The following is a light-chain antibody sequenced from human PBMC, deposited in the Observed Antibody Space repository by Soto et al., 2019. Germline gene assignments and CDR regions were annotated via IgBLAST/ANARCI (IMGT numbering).Light chain of an antibody. V-gene: IGLV2-8*01. CDR3: SAYAGSSTWV. CDR1: SSDVGGYNY. J-gene: IGLJ2*01. Sequence: QSAPTQHPSASGSPGQSVTFSCTGTSSDVGGYNYVSWYQQYPGKAPKLMIYEVYKRPSGVPDRFSGSKSGNTASLTVSGLQPEDEADYYCSAYAGSSTWVFGGGTKLTVL. CDR2: EVY.